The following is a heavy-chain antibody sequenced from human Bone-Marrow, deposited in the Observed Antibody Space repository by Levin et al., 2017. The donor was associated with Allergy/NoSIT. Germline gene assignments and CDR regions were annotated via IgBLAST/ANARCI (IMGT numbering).Heavy chain of an antibody. J-gene: IGHJ6*02. CDR1: GYTFSAYY. Sequence: ASVKVSCKASGYTFSAYYIQWVRQAPGQGLEWVGWINPKSGGTKNAQKFQGRVTMTRDTSINTAYMELTSLTSDDTAVYYCTRGSIAARPAYYYDMDVWGQGTSVTVSS. CDR2: INPKSGGT. CDR3: TRGSIAARPAYYYDMDV. V-gene: IGHV1-2*02. D-gene: IGHD6-6*01.